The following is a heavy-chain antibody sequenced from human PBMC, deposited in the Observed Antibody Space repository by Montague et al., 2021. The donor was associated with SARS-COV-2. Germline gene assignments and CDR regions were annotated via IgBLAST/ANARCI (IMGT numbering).Heavy chain of an antibody. J-gene: IGHJ5*02. CDR1: GDSVSSNSAA. CDR3: ARDDPYCTNGVCYTGNWSDP. D-gene: IGHD2-8*01. Sequence: CAISGDSVSSNSAAWNWIRQSPSRGLEWLGRTYYRSKWYNDYAVXVKSRITINPDTSKNQFSLQLNSVTPEDTAVYYCARDDPYCTNGVCYTGNWSDPWGQGTLVTVSS. CDR2: TYYRSKWYN. V-gene: IGHV6-1*01.